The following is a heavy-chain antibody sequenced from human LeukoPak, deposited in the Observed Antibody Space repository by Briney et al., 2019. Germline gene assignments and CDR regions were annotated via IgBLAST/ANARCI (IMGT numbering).Heavy chain of an antibody. CDR2: IYYSGST. D-gene: IGHD2-15*01. J-gene: IGHJ3*02. CDR1: GGSISSYY. CDR3: ARVEVLPAGARDAFDI. V-gene: IGHV4-59*01. Sequence: SETLSLTCTVSGGSISSYYWSWIRRPPGKGLEWVGYIYYSGSTNYNPSLKSRVTISVDTSKNQLSLKLSSVTAADTAVYYCARVEVLPAGARDAFDIWGQGTMVTVSS.